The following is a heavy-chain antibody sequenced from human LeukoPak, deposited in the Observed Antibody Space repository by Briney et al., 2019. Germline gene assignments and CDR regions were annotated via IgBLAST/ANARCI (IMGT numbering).Heavy chain of an antibody. D-gene: IGHD3-10*01. V-gene: IGHV3-30*04. J-gene: IGHJ3*02. Sequence: GGSLRLSCAASGFTFSSSAMHWVRQAPGKGLDWVAVISYDGSNKYYADSVKGRFTISRDNSKNALYLQMNSLRAEDTAVYYCARDGSPFVSGDEAFDIWGQGTMVTVSS. CDR2: ISYDGSNK. CDR3: ARDGSPFVSGDEAFDI. CDR1: GFTFSSSA.